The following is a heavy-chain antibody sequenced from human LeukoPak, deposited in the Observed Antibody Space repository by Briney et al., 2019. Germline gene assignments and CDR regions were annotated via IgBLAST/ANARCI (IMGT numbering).Heavy chain of an antibody. CDR2: IYYSGST. V-gene: IGHV4-31*03. Sequence: SETLSLTCTVSGGSISSSSCYWGWIRQPPGKGLEWIGYIYYSGSTYYNPSLKSRVTISVDTSKNQFSLKLSSVTAADTAVYYCARVGTAYYYYGMDVWGQGTTVTVSS. J-gene: IGHJ6*02. CDR3: ARVGTAYYYYGMDV. CDR1: GGSISSSSCY.